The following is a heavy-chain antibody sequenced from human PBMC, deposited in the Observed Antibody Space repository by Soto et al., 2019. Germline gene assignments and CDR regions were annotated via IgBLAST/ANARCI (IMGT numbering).Heavy chain of an antibody. CDR2: IHPNTGGT. CDR3: ASDFRTRGWFRQAGNFAMDV. V-gene: IGHV1-2*02. D-gene: IGHD6-19*01. CDR1: GYTFNRYY. Sequence: GASVKVSCKASGYTFNRYYMHWVRQAPGPGLEWMGWIHPNTGGTNYAQKFQGRVTMTRDTSVSTVYMELNRLTSDDTAIYFCASDFRTRGWFRQAGNFAMDVWGQGTTVTVSS. J-gene: IGHJ6*02.